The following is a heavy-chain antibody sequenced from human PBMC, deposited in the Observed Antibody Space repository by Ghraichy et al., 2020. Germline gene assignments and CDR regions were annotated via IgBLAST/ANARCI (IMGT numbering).Heavy chain of an antibody. V-gene: IGHV3-11*06. J-gene: IGHJ5*02. Sequence: GESLNISCAASGFTFRDHYMSWIRQAPGKGLEWVSLISRRGRDTNYADSVRGRFTISRDDAKSSLYLQLNTLRAEDTAVYYCVREGQELGKSGFDLWGQGVLVTVSS. CDR2: ISRRGRDT. D-gene: IGHD6-25*01. CDR1: GFTFRDHY. CDR3: VREGQELGKSGFDL.